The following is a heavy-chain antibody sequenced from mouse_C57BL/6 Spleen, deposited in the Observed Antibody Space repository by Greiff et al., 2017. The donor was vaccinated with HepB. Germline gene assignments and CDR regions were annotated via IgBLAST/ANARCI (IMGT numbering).Heavy chain of an antibody. CDR3: ARCEEVITTVVATDWYFDV. Sequence: VQLQQSGAELVKPGASVKLSCKASGYTFTEYTIHWVKQRSGQGLEWIGWFYPGSGSIKYNEKFKDKATLTEDKSTSTVYMELSRLTSEDSAGYFCARCEEVITTVVATDWYFDVWGTGTTVTVSS. CDR2: FYPGSGSI. D-gene: IGHD1-1*01. V-gene: IGHV1-62-2*01. J-gene: IGHJ1*03. CDR1: GYTFTEYT.